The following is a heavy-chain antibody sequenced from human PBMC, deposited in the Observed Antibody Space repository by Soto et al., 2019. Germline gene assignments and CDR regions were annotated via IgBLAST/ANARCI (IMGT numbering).Heavy chain of an antibody. CDR1: GFLLTTRGVG. D-gene: IGHD3-16*01. CDR3: AHIPNYYQYDWFDP. CDR2: IYWDDDK. V-gene: IGHV2-5*02. Sequence: QITLKESGPTLVKPTQTLTLTCTFSGFLLTTRGVGVGWIRQPPGKALECLALIYWDDDKRYSPSLQSRLSITKDTSKNQVVLTTTNVDPVNTATYYCAHIPNYYQYDWFDPWGQGTLVSVSS. J-gene: IGHJ5*02.